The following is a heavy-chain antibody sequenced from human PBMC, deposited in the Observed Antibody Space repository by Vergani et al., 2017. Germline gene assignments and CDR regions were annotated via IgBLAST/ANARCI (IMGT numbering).Heavy chain of an antibody. J-gene: IGHJ4*02. CDR2: IYYSGST. CDR1: GGSISSHY. V-gene: IGHV4-59*11. Sequence: QVQLQESGPGLVKPSETLSLTCTVSGGSISSHYWSWIRQPPGKGLEWIGYIYYSGSTNYNPSLKSRVTISVDTSKNQFSLKLSSVTAADTAVYYCARDSHYYGSGSDYWGQGTLVTVSS. CDR3: ARDSHYYGSGSDY. D-gene: IGHD3-10*01.